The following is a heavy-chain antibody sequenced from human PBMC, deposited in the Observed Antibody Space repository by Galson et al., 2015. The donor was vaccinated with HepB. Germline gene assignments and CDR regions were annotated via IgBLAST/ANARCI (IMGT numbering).Heavy chain of an antibody. D-gene: IGHD3-10*01. CDR3: ARGFMIRGITRRYYFDH. Sequence: SLRLSCAASGFTFSTYSMNWVRQAPGKGLEWVSSITSRSSYISYADSVTGRFTISRDNDKNSLYLQMNSLRPEDTAVYHCARGFMIRGITRRYYFDHRGQGTLVTVSS. J-gene: IGHJ4*02. CDR2: ITSRSSYI. CDR1: GFTFSTYS. V-gene: IGHV3-21*01.